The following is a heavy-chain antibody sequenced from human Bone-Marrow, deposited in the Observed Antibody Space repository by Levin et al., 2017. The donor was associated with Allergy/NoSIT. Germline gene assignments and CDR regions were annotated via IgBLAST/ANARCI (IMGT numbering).Heavy chain of an antibody. CDR1: GYTFTGYY. CDR2: INPNSGGT. Sequence: ASVKVSCKASGYTFTGYYMHWVRQAPGQGLEWMGWINPNSGGTNYAQKFQGRVTMTRDTSISPAYMELSRLRSDDTAVYYWARSYYYDSSGYYGPLDYWGQGTLVTVSS. CDR3: ARSYYYDSSGYYGPLDY. V-gene: IGHV1-2*02. D-gene: IGHD3-22*01. J-gene: IGHJ4*02.